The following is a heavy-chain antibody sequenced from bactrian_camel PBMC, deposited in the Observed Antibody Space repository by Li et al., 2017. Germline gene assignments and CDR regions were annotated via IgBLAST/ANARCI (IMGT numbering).Heavy chain of an antibody. V-gene: IGHV3S53*01. Sequence: QLVESGGGSVQAGGTLRLSCGASGNTASVTYMGWFRQAPGEFREGVASFTSDGSISYGDSVKGRFTISKDNAKNILYLQMTSLKPEDTAMYYCAVGYSGSCTASRIADYSYWGQGTQVTVS. D-gene: IGHD2*01. J-gene: IGHJ4*01. CDR2: FTSDGSI. CDR3: AVGYSGSCTASRIADYSY. CDR1: GNTASVTY.